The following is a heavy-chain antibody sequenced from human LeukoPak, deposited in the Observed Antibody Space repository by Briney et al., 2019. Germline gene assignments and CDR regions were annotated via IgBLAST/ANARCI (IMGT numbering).Heavy chain of an antibody. J-gene: IGHJ4*02. V-gene: IGHV3-30*18. D-gene: IGHD6-13*01. CDR1: GFTLGNYG. CDR3: AKGYSSSWYSSYFEY. Sequence: PGRSLRLSCAASGFTLGNYGMYWVRQAPGKGLEWVAVILYDGSNKYYADSVKGRFTISRDNSKNTLYLQMNSLRAEDTAVYYCAKGYSSSWYSSYFEYWGQGTLVTVSS. CDR2: ILYDGSNK.